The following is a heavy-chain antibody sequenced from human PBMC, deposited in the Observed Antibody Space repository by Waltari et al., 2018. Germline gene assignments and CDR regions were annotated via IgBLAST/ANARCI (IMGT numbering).Heavy chain of an antibody. CDR2: ISGSGGST. CDR1: GLTFSSYA. D-gene: IGHD3-16*01. Sequence: EVQLLESGGGLVQPGGSLRLSCAASGLTFSSYAMSWVRQAPGSGLRRVPPISGSGGSTYYADSVKGRFTISRDNSKNTLYLQMNSLRAEDTAVYYCAKLPSKKYDYVWGSSLLHTPNFDYWGQGTLVTVSS. J-gene: IGHJ4*02. V-gene: IGHV3-23*01. CDR3: AKLPSKKYDYVWGSSLLHTPNFDY.